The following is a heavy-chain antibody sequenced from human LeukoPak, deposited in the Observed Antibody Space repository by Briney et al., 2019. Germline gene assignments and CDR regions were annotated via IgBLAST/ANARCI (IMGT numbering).Heavy chain of an antibody. V-gene: IGHV3-20*01. D-gene: IGHD2-2*01. CDR2: INWNGGST. CDR3: ASSCSSTSCYGRDV. J-gene: IGHJ4*02. CDR1: GFTFDDYG. Sequence: GGSLRLSCAASGFTFDDYGMSWVRQAPGKGLEWVSGINWNGGSTGYADSVKGRFTISRDNAKNSLYLQMNSLRAEDTALYHCASSCSSTSCYGRDVWGQGTLVTVSS.